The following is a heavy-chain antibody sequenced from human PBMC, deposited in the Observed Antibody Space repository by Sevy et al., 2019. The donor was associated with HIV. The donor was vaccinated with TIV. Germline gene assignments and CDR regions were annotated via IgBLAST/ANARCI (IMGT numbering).Heavy chain of an antibody. V-gene: IGHV3-7*01. J-gene: IGHJ5*02. D-gene: IGHD3-10*01. CDR3: ARYNRYGSCRIITPGFHP. CDR1: GFTFSTYW. CDR2: IKHDGTEK. Sequence: GGYLRLSCAASGFTFSTYWMSWVRQAPGKGLQWVANIKHDGTEKYYVDSVKGRFTISRDNAKNSLYLQMNSLRAEDTAVYYCARYNRYGSCRIITPGFHPWGQGTLVTVSS.